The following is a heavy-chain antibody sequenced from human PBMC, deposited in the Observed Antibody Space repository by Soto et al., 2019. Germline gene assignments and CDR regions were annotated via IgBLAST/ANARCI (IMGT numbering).Heavy chain of an antibody. CDR3: ARSKGYYDFWSGYSIRGFYYYYGMDV. Sequence: ASVKVSCKASGYTFTSYYMHWVRQAPGQGLEWMGIINPSGGSTSYAQKFQGRVTMTRDTSTSTVYMELSSLRSEDTAVYYCARSKGYYDFWSGYSIRGFYYYYGMDVWGQGTTVTV. D-gene: IGHD3-3*01. CDR1: GYTFTSYY. V-gene: IGHV1-46*01. J-gene: IGHJ6*02. CDR2: INPSGGST.